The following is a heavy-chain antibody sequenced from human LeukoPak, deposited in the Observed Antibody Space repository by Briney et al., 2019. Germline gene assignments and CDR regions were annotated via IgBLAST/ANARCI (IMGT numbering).Heavy chain of an antibody. V-gene: IGHV4-34*01. Sequence: PSETLSLTCAVYGGSFSGYYWSWIRQPPGQGLEWIGEINHSGSTNYNPSLKSRVTISVDTSKNQFSLKPSSVTAADTAVYYCARSLVPAAIRGWFDPWGQGTLVTVSS. J-gene: IGHJ5*02. CDR3: ARSLVPAAIRGWFDP. D-gene: IGHD2-2*02. CDR1: GGSFSGYY. CDR2: INHSGST.